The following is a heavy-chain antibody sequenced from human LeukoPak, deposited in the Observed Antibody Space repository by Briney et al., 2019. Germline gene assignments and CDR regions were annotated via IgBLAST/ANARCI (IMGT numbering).Heavy chain of an antibody. J-gene: IGHJ4*02. D-gene: IGHD3-10*01. Sequence: TGRSLRLSCTASGFTFGDYGMSWVRQAPGKGLEWVGFIRSKGYGGSIEYDASVTGRFTISRDDSKNIAYLQMNSLKTEDTAVYYCGRGSTVRGAKYYFDYWGQGTLVTVSS. V-gene: IGHV3-49*04. CDR3: GRGSTVRGAKYYFDY. CDR1: GFTFGDYG. CDR2: IRSKGYGGSI.